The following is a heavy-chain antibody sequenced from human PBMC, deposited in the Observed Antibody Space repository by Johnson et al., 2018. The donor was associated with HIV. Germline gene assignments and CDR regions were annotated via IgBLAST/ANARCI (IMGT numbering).Heavy chain of an antibody. CDR1: GFTFSSYA. D-gene: IGHD2-8*01. V-gene: IGHV3-30-3*01. CDR3: VTDRIQVCAYVGVFDI. J-gene: IGHJ3*02. Sequence: QVQLVESGGGVVQPGRSLRLSCAASGFTFSSYAMHWVRQAPGKGLEWVAVISYDGSNKYYADSVKGRFTISRDNSKNTLYLQMNSLRVDDTAVYYCVTDRIQVCAYVGVFDIWGQGTLVTVSS. CDR2: ISYDGSNK.